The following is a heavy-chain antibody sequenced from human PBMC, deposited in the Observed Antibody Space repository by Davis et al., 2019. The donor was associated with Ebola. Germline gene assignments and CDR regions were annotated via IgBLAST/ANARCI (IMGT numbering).Heavy chain of an antibody. D-gene: IGHD1-26*01. CDR3: AREWELLSYYFDY. CDR1: GGSISSYY. V-gene: IGHV4-59*06. Sequence: MPSETLSLTCTVSGGSISSYYWSWIRQPPGKGLEWIGYIYYSGSTYYNPSLKSRVTISVDTSKNQFSLKLSSVTAADTAVYYCAREWELLSYYFDYWGQGTLVTVSS. CDR2: IYYSGST. J-gene: IGHJ4*02.